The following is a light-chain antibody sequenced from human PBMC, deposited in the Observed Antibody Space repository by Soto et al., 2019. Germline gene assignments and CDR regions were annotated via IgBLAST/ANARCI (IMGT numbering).Light chain of an antibody. CDR3: QVWDSTSDHVI. Sequence: SYELTQPPSVSAAPGQTAKITCGGNNIGSKDVHWYQQKPGQAPVLVVYDDSDRPSGIPERFSGSNSGNTATLTITWVEAGDEADYYCQVWDSTSDHVIFGGGTKLTVL. CDR2: DDS. V-gene: IGLV3-21*02. CDR1: NIGSKD. J-gene: IGLJ2*01.